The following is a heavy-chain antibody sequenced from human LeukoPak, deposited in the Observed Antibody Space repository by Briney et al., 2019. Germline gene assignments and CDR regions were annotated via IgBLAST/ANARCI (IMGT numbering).Heavy chain of an antibody. CDR2: INAGNGNT. CDR3: ARDAQWFGGGCNWFDP. CDR1: GYTFTSYA. J-gene: IGHJ5*02. D-gene: IGHD3-10*01. V-gene: IGHV1-3*01. Sequence: ASVKVSCKASGYTFTSYAMHWVRQAPGQRLEWMGWINAGNGNTKYSQKFQGRVTITRDTSASTAYMELSSLRSEDTAVYYCARDAQWFGGGCNWFDPWGQGTLVTVSS.